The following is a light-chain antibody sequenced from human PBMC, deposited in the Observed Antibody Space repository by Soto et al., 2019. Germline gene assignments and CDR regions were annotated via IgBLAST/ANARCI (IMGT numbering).Light chain of an antibody. J-gene: IGLJ2*01. CDR2: EGT. CDR3: CSYAHTNTFI. V-gene: IGLV2-23*03. CDR1: SSDVGRYNL. Sequence: QSALTQPASVSGSPGQSITISCTGTSSDVGRYNLVSWYQQYPGKAPKFIIYEGTKRPSGVSNRFSGSKSGSTASLTISGLLAEDEADYYCCSYAHTNTFIFGGGTKVTVL.